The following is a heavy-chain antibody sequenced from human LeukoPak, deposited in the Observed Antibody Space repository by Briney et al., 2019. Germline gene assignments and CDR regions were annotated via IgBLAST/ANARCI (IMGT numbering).Heavy chain of an antibody. CDR2: ISYDGSNK. CDR3: ARDPGDY. J-gene: IGHJ4*02. V-gene: IGHV3-30*04. Sequence: GGSLRLSCAASGFTFSSYAMHWVRQAPGKGLEWVAVISYDGSNKYYADSVKGRFTISRDNSKNTLYLQMNSLRAEDTAVYYCARDPGDYWGQGTLVTVSS. CDR1: GFTFSSYA.